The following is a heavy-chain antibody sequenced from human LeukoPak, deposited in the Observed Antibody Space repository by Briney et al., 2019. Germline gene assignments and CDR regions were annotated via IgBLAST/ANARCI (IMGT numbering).Heavy chain of an antibody. V-gene: IGHV4-34*01. CDR1: GGSFSGYY. D-gene: IGHD7-27*01. Sequence: SETLSLTCAVYGGSFSGYYWSWIRQPPGKGLEWIGEINHSGSTNYNPSLKSRVTISVDTSKNQFSLKLSSVTAADTAVYYCARQSVTGEFDYWGQGTLVTVSS. CDR2: INHSGST. CDR3: ARQSVTGEFDY. J-gene: IGHJ4*02.